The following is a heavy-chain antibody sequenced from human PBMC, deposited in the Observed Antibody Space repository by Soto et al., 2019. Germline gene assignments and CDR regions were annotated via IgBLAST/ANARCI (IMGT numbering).Heavy chain of an antibody. CDR1: GGSIRSYY. D-gene: IGHD2-15*01. CDR2: IYYSGST. Sequence: SETLSLTCTVSGGSIRSYYCSWIRQPPGKGLEWIGYIYYSGSTNYNPSLKSRVTISVDTSKNQFSLKLSSVTAADTAVYYCARVQGVAATYYYGMDVWGQGTTVTVSS. V-gene: IGHV4-59*01. CDR3: ARVQGVAATYYYGMDV. J-gene: IGHJ6*02.